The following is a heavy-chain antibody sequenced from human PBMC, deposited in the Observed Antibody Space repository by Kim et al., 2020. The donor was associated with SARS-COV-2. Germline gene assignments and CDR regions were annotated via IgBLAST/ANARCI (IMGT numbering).Heavy chain of an antibody. Sequence: GGSLRLSCAASGFTFSSYAMNWVRQPPGRGLEWVASIKRGGGKPHYADSVKGRFTISRDNSKNTLYLQMNSLTDEDTAVYYCATERGDLNHLFGLKPGVLDTWGQGTLVTVSS. D-gene: IGHD3-3*01. CDR3: ATERGDLNHLFGLKPGVLDT. CDR1: GFTFSSYA. CDR2: IKRGGGKP. V-gene: IGHV3-23*01. J-gene: IGHJ5*02.